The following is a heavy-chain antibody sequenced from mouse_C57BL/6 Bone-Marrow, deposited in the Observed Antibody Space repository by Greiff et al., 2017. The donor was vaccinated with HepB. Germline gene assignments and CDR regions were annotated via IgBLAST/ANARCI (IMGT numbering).Heavy chain of an antibody. CDR2: IDPSDSET. Sequence: VKLQQPGAELVRPGSSVKLSCKASGYTFTSYWMHWVKQRPIQGLEWIGNIDPSDSETHYNQKFKDKATLTVDKSSSTAYMQLSSLTSEDSAVYYCARSTYRRAMDYWGQGTSVTVSS. CDR1: GYTFTSYW. D-gene: IGHD1-3*01. V-gene: IGHV1-52*01. J-gene: IGHJ4*01. CDR3: ARSTYRRAMDY.